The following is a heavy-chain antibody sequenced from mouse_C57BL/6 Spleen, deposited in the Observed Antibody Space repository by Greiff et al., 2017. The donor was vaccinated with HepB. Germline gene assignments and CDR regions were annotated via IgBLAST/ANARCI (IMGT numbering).Heavy chain of an antibody. CDR1: GFTFSSYG. Sequence: EVQLVESGGDLVKPGGSLKLSCAASGFTFSSYGISWVRQTPDKRLEWVATISSGGSYTYYPDSVKGRFTISRDNAKNTLYLQMSSLKSEDTAMYYCARPLSWYFDVWGTGTTVTVSS. J-gene: IGHJ1*03. CDR2: ISSGGSYT. D-gene: IGHD2-3*01. V-gene: IGHV5-6*01. CDR3: ARPLSWYFDV.